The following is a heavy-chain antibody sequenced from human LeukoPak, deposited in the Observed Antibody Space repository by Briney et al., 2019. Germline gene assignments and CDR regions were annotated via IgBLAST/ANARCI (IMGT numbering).Heavy chain of an antibody. D-gene: IGHD2-15*01. CDR1: GFTFDDYA. CDR2: ISWNSGSI. Sequence: GGSLRLSCAASGFTFDDYAMHWVRQAPGKGLEWVSGISWNSGSICYADSVKGRFTISRDNAKNSLYLQMNSLRAEDTALYYCAKSADRYCSGGSCYSGSDGMDVWGQGTTVTVSS. CDR3: AKSADRYCSGGSCYSGSDGMDV. J-gene: IGHJ6*02. V-gene: IGHV3-9*01.